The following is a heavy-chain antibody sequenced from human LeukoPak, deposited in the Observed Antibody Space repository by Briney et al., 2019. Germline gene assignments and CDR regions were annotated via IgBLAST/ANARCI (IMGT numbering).Heavy chain of an antibody. V-gene: IGHV3-23*01. CDR3: AKGLVGTQYFQH. CDR2: ISGSGGGT. D-gene: IGHD2-8*02. CDR1: GFTFSSYA. J-gene: IGHJ1*01. Sequence: GGSLRLSCAASGFTFSSYAMSWVRQAPGKGLDWISTISGSGGGTYYADSVKRRFTISRDNSKNTLSLQINSLRAEDTAVYHCAKGLVGTQYFQHWGQGTLVPVSS.